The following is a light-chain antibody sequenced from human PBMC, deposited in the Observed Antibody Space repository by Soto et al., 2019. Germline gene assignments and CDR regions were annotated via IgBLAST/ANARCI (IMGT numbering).Light chain of an antibody. Sequence: EIVMTQSTATLSVSPGERATLSCRASQSVAGNLAWYQQNPGQAPRLLIYGASTRATCIPTRFSGGGSGTEFTLTISCLQAEDFVIYYFQQYNKWPLTFCGETKEEIK. CDR3: QQYNKWPLT. CDR1: QSVAGN. J-gene: IGKJ4*01. CDR2: GAS. V-gene: IGKV3-15*01.